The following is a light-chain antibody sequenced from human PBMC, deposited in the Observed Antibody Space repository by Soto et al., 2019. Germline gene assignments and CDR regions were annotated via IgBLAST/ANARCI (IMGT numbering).Light chain of an antibody. Sequence: QSVLTQPASVSGSPGQSIAISCSGSSSDLGIYNYVSWYQQHPGKVPELIIFEVTNRPSGVSNRFSGSKSGNTASLTISGLQAEDEADYYCSSYTTSSTRVFGTGTKVTVL. J-gene: IGLJ1*01. CDR3: SSYTTSSTRV. CDR1: SSDLGIYNY. V-gene: IGLV2-14*01. CDR2: EVT.